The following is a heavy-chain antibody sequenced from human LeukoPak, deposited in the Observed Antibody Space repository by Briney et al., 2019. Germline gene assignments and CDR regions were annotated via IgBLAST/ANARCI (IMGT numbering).Heavy chain of an antibody. V-gene: IGHV1-2*02. CDR2: INPNSGGT. CDR3: ASTYNWNYSWFDP. Sequence: ASVKVSCKASGYTFTGYYMHWVRQAPGQGLEWMGWINPNSGGTNYAQKFQGRVTMTRDTSISTAYMELSSLRSEDTAVYYCASTYNWNYSWFDPWGQGTLVTVSS. CDR1: GYTFTGYY. D-gene: IGHD1-7*01. J-gene: IGHJ5*02.